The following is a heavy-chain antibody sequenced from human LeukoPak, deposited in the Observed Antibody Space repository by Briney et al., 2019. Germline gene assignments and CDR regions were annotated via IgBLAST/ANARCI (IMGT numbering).Heavy chain of an antibody. CDR3: ARDNTTVNTFDY. CDR2: ISSGSSII. D-gene: IGHD4-17*01. V-gene: IGHV3-48*01. CDR1: GFTFSTYS. Sequence: GGSLRLSCAASGFTFSTYSMNWVRQAPGKGLEWVSYISSGSSIIYYADSVKGRFTISRDNAKNSLYLQMNSLRGEDTAVYYCARDNTTVNTFDYWGQGTLVTVSS. J-gene: IGHJ4*02.